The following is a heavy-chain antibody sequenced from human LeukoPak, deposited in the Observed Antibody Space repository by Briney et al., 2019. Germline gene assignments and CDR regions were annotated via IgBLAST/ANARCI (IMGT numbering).Heavy chain of an antibody. J-gene: IGHJ4*02. Sequence: GGSLRLSCAASGFIFSNYTMNWVRQAPGKGLEWVGLIRSKGYGGTREYAASVKGRFTISRDESKSIAYLQMNSLKIEDTGVYYCTRGSGSYLSIGWGQGTLVTVSS. CDR2: IRSKGYGGTR. V-gene: IGHV3-49*04. CDR3: TRGSGSYLSIG. D-gene: IGHD3-10*01. CDR1: GFIFSNYT.